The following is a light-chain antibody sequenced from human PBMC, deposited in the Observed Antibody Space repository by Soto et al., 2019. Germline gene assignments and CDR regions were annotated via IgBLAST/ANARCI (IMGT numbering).Light chain of an antibody. Sequence: IQMTQSPSSVSASVGARVTITCRASQGISSWLAWYQQKKGNAPKVLIYAASNLQTGVPSRFSGSGYGTDFNLTINSLQTEDFATYSCQQSYSTPITFGQGTRLEIK. CDR1: QGISSW. CDR3: QQSYSTPIT. CDR2: AAS. V-gene: IGKV1-12*01. J-gene: IGKJ5*01.